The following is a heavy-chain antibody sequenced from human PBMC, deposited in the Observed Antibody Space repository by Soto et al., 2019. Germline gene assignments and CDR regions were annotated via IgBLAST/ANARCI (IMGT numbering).Heavy chain of an antibody. J-gene: IGHJ4*02. CDR2: INAGNGNT. Sequence: QVQLVQSGAEVKKPGASVKVSCKASGYTFTSYAMHWVRQAPGQRLEWMGWINAGNGNTKYSQKFQGRVTITRDTSKSTAYMELSSLRSEDTAVYYCARGMGLYYFDYWGEGTLVTVST. CDR3: ARGMGLYYFDY. D-gene: IGHD1-26*01. CDR1: GYTFTSYA. V-gene: IGHV1-3*01.